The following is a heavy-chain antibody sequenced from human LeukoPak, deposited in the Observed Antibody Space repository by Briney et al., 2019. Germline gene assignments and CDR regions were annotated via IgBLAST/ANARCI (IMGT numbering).Heavy chain of an antibody. CDR2: IHYDGPA. CDR3: AREVITPGDSDGFDL. CDR1: GGSISSANHF. V-gene: IGHV4-30-4*08. Sequence: SQTLSLTCTVSGGSISSANHFWSWVRQSPGEGLEWIGYIHYDGPAHYNPSLKSRVSMSLDMSKNQFSLSLSSVTAADTAIYYCAREVITPGDSDGFDLWGQGTMVSVSS. D-gene: IGHD2-2*01. J-gene: IGHJ3*01.